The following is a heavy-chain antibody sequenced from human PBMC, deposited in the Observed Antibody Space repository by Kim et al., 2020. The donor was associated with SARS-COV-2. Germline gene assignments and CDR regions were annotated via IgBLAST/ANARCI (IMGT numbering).Heavy chain of an antibody. CDR3: ARPRIYSSRPDGYCSGGSCYQYYFDY. CDR2: IYPGDSDT. D-gene: IGHD2-15*01. CDR1: GYSFTSYW. J-gene: IGHJ4*02. V-gene: IGHV5-51*01. Sequence: GESLKISCKGSGYSFTSYWIGWVRQMPGKGLEWMGIIYPGDSDTRYSPSFQGQVTISADKSISTAYLQWSSLKASDTAMYYCARPRIYSSRPDGYCSGGSCYQYYFDYWGQGTLVTVSS.